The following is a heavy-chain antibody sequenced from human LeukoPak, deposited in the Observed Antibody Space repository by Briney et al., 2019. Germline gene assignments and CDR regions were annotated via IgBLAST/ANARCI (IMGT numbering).Heavy chain of an antibody. Sequence: PSETLSLTCTVSGGSFSTSNYYWGWVRQPPGKGLEWIASINYSGTSFYNPSLKSRVTISVDKSKNQFSLKLSSVTAADTAVYYCASIGSGWYEYFDYWGQGTLVTVSS. CDR1: GGSFSTSNYY. D-gene: IGHD6-19*01. J-gene: IGHJ4*02. CDR2: INYSGTS. CDR3: ASIGSGWYEYFDY. V-gene: IGHV4-39*07.